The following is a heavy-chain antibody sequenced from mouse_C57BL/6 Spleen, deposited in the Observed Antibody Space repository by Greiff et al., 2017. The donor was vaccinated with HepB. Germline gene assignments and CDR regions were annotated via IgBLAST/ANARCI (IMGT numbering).Heavy chain of an antibody. D-gene: IGHD2-4*01. J-gene: IGHJ4*01. V-gene: IGHV5-4*01. CDR1: GFTFSSYA. CDR3: ARDSASGLRRDAMDY. CDR2: ISDGGSYT. Sequence: EVMLVESGGGLVKPGGSLKLSCAASGFTFSSYAMSWVRQTPEKRLEWVATISDGGSYTYYPDNVKGRFTISRDNAKNNLYLQMSHLKSEDTAMYYCARDSASGLRRDAMDYWGQGTSVTVSS.